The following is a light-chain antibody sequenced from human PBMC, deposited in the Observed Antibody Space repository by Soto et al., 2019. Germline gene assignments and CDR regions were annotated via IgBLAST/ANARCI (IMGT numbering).Light chain of an antibody. CDR2: LCS. J-gene: IGKJ4*01. V-gene: IGKV2-28*01. Sequence: DIVMTQSPLSLPVTPGEPASISCRSSQSLLHSNGYNYLDWYLQKPGQSPQLLSYLCSNRASGVPGRFSGSGSGTDFTLKISRVEAEDVGVYYCMQALQTHLTFGGGTKVEIK. CDR3: MQALQTHLT. CDR1: QSLLHSNGYNY.